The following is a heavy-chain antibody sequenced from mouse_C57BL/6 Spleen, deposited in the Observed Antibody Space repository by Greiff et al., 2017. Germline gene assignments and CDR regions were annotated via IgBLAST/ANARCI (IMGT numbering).Heavy chain of an antibody. D-gene: IGHD3-1*01. J-gene: IGHJ2*01. CDR2: IYPGDGDT. CDR3: ARERVGGYPFDY. CDR1: GYAFSSSW. Sequence: VKLMESGPELVKPGASVKISCKASGYAFSSSWMNWVKQRPGKGLEWIGRIYPGDGDTNYNGKFKGKATLTADKSSSTAYMQLSSLTSEDSAVYCCARERVGGYPFDYWGQGTTLTVSS. V-gene: IGHV1-82*01.